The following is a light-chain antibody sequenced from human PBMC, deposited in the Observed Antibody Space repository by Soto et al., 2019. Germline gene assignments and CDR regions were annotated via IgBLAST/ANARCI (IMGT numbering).Light chain of an antibody. CDR1: SSDVGGYNY. CDR2: DVT. CDR3: TSYTSSITRYV. J-gene: IGLJ3*02. Sequence: QSALTQPASVSGSPGQSITISCTGTSSDVGGYNYVSWYQQDPGKAPKLMIYDVTNRPSGVSNRFSGSKSGNTASLTISGLQAEDEADYYCTSYTSSITRYVFGGGTKL. V-gene: IGLV2-14*01.